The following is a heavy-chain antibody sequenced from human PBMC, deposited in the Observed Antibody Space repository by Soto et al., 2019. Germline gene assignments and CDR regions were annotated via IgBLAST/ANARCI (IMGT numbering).Heavy chain of an antibody. V-gene: IGHV4-30-4*01. CDR2: IYYSGST. Sequence: SETLSLTCTVSGGSISSGDYYWSWIRQPPGKGLEWIGYIYYSGSTYYNPSLKSRVTISVDTSKNQFSLKLSSVTAADTAVYYCAREGESIFENWFDPWGQGTLVTVSS. CDR1: GGSISSGDYY. CDR3: AREGESIFENWFDP. J-gene: IGHJ5*02. D-gene: IGHD3-3*01.